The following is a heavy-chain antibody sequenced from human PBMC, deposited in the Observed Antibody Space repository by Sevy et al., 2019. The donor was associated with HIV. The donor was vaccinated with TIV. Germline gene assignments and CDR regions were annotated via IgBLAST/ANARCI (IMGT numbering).Heavy chain of an antibody. V-gene: IGHV4-59*13. CDR3: ARGYDFWSGYYRNDAFDI. J-gene: IGHJ3*02. D-gene: IGHD3-3*01. CDR1: GGSISSYY. CDR2: IYYSGST. Sequence: PSETLSLTCPVSGGSISSYYWSWIRQPPGKGLEWIGYIYYSGSTNYNPSLKSRVTISVDTSKNQLSLKLSSVTAADTAVYYCARGYDFWSGYYRNDAFDIWGQGTMVTVSS.